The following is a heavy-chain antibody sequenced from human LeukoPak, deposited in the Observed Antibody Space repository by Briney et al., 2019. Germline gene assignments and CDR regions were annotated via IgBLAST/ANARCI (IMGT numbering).Heavy chain of an antibody. CDR1: GGSISSYY. J-gene: IGHJ5*02. Sequence: SETLSLTCTVSGGSISSYYWSWIRQPPGKGLEWIGYIYYSGSTNYNPSLKSRATISVDTSKNQFSLKLSSVTAADTAVYYCAREPLPKVASFDPWGQGTLVTVSS. CDR2: IYYSGST. D-gene: IGHD2-15*01. V-gene: IGHV4-59*12. CDR3: AREPLPKVASFDP.